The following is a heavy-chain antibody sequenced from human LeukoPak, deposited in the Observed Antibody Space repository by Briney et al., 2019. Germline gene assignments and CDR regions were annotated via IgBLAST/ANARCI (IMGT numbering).Heavy chain of an antibody. CDR1: GFTFSSYW. J-gene: IGHJ4*02. CDR2: IKQDGSEK. V-gene: IGHV3-7*01. Sequence: GGSLRLSCAASGFTFSSYWMSWVRQAPGKGLEWVANIKQDGSEKYYVDSVKGRFTISRDDAKNSLYLQMNSLRAEDTAVYYCARAYHRGKPDYWGQGTLVTVSS. D-gene: IGHD3-10*01. CDR3: ARAYHRGKPDY.